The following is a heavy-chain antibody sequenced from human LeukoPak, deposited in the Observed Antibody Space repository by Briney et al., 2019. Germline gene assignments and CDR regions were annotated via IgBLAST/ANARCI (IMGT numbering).Heavy chain of an antibody. CDR2: ISSSSSYI. CDR3: ARNSGSYSAEDAFDI. CDR1: GFTFSSYS. Sequence: GGCLRLSCAASGFTFSSYSMNWVRQAPGKGLEWVSSISSSSSYIYYADSVKGRFTISRDNAKNSLYLQMNSLRAEDTAVYYCARNSGSYSAEDAFDIWGQGTMVTVSS. J-gene: IGHJ3*02. V-gene: IGHV3-21*01. D-gene: IGHD1-26*01.